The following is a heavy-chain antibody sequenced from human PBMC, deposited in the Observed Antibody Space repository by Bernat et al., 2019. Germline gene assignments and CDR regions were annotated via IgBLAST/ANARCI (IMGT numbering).Heavy chain of an antibody. V-gene: IGHV3-23*01. CDR3: AKSLLSVVVVAATWFDP. J-gene: IGHJ5*02. D-gene: IGHD2-15*01. CDR2: ISGSGGST. Sequence: EVRLLESGGGLVQPGGSLRLSCAASGFTFSSYAMSWVRQAPGKGLEWVSAISGSGGSTYYADSVKGRFTISRDNSKNTLYLQMNSLRAEDTAVYYCAKSLLSVVVVAATWFDPWGQGTLVTVSS. CDR1: GFTFSSYA.